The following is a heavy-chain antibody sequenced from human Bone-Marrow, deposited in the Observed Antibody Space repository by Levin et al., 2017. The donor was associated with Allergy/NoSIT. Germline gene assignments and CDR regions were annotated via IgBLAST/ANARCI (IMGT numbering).Heavy chain of an antibody. CDR2: ISWNSGSI. J-gene: IGHJ4*02. CDR3: AKADRYSTSSNYFDL. V-gene: IGHV3-9*01. D-gene: IGHD6-6*01. Sequence: LSLTCAASGFPFDDSAMHWVRQAPGKGLQWVSGISWNSGSIGYADSVKGRFTISRDSAKNSLYLQMNSLRPEDTALYYCAKADRYSTSSNYFDLWGQGTLVTVSS. CDR1: GFPFDDSA.